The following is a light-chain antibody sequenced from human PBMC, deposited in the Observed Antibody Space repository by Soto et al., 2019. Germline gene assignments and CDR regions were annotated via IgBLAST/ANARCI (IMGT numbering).Light chain of an antibody. CDR2: EVS. Sequence: QCVLTQPASVSGSPGQSITLSCTGTRSDVGGYNYVSWYHKHPGKAPKLMIYEVSNRPSGISHRFSGSKSGNTASLTISGLRAEDEADYYCSSYTRQYTPSYVFXAGTKRT. CDR3: SSYTRQYTPSYV. J-gene: IGLJ1*01. CDR1: RSDVGGYNY. V-gene: IGLV2-14*01.